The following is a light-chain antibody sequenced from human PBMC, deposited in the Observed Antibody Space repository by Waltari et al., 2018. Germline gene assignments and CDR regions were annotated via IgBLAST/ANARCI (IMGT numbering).Light chain of an antibody. Sequence: IVLTQSPGTLSLSPGERATLSCRASQSVSRALAGYQQKPGQAPRLLIYGTSNRATGIPDRFSGSGSGTDFSLTISRLEPEDVAVYFCQHYVRLPATFGQGTKVEIK. J-gene: IGKJ1*01. CDR2: GTS. CDR3: QHYVRLPAT. V-gene: IGKV3-20*01. CDR1: QSVSRA.